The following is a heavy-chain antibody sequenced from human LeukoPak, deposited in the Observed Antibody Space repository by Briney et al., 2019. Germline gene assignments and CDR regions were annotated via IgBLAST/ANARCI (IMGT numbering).Heavy chain of an antibody. CDR2: IYTSGST. CDR1: GGSSSSYY. Sequence: SETLSLTCTVSGGSSSSYYWSWIRQPAGKGLEWIGRIYTSGSTNYNPSLKSRVTMSVDTSKNQFSLKLSSVTAADTAVYYCARGEVGYSYGLDAFDIWGQGTMVTVSS. D-gene: IGHD5-18*01. CDR3: ARGEVGYSYGLDAFDI. V-gene: IGHV4-4*07. J-gene: IGHJ3*02.